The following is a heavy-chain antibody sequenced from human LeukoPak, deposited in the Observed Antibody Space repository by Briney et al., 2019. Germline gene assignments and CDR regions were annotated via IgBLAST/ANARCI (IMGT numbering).Heavy chain of an antibody. J-gene: IGHJ4*02. CDR1: GLTFKNYA. CDR3: ATGERMVRGDGVDY. V-gene: IGHV3-23*01. D-gene: IGHD3-10*01. Sequence: GGSLRLSCTTSGLTFKNYAMTWVRQAPGKGLEWVSAIYPHGDPHYADSVKGRFTISRDNSKNTLYLQMNSLRAEDTAVYFCATGERMVRGDGVDYWGQGTLVTVSS. CDR2: IYPHGDP.